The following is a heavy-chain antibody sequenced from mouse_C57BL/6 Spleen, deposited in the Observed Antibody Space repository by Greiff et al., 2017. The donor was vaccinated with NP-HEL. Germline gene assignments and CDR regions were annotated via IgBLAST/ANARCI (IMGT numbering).Heavy chain of an antibody. Sequence: QVQLQQSGAELVRPGASVTLSCKASGYTFTDYEMHWVKQTHVHGLEWIGAIEPETVGTAYHQKFKGTAILTADKSSLTAYRKLRSLTSEDSAVYYCTRGSNYRGDYWGQGTTLTVAS. CDR3: TRGSNYRGDY. D-gene: IGHD2-5*01. CDR2: IEPETVGT. CDR1: GYTFTDYE. J-gene: IGHJ2*01. V-gene: IGHV1-15*01.